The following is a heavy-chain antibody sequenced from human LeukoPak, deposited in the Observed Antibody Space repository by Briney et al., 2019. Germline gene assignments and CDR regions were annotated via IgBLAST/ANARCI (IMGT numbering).Heavy chain of an antibody. CDR2: IFHSGST. J-gene: IGHJ6*03. D-gene: IGHD2-2*01. V-gene: IGHV4-38-2*01. CDR1: SYSISSGYY. CDR3: ARCPQGNCSSASCLHHYYFYYYIDV. Sequence: SETLSLTCAVSSYSISSGYYWGWFRQPPGKGLEWIGSIFHSGSTYNNPSLKSRVTMSVDMSKNEFSLKLSSVTAADTAVYYCARCPQGNCSSASCLHHYYFYYYIDVWGKGTTVIVSS.